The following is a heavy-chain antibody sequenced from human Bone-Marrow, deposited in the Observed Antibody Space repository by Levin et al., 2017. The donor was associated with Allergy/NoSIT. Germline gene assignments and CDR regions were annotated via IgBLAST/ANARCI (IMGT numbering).Heavy chain of an antibody. V-gene: IGHV1-58*01. J-gene: IGHJ3*02. CDR1: SS. Sequence: SSVQWVRQARGQRLEWIGWVVFGSGVTNYAQEFRGRVTIARDMSTSIAYLDLRSLRSDDTAVYYCAAEGSYGAFDTWGQGTEVTVSS. CDR3: AAEGSYGAFDT. CDR2: VVFGSGVT. D-gene: IGHD2-15*01.